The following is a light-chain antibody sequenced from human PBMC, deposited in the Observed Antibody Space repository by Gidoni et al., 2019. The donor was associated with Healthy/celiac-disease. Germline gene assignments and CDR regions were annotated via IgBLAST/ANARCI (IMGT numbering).Light chain of an antibody. J-gene: IGKJ4*01. Sequence: DIQMTQSPSSLSASVGDRVTITCRASQSISSYLNWYQQKPGKAPKLLIYAASSLQSGVPSRFSSSGSWTVFTLTISSLQPEDFATYYCQQSYSTPITFGGGTKVEIK. CDR2: AAS. CDR1: QSISSY. CDR3: QQSYSTPIT. V-gene: IGKV1-39*01.